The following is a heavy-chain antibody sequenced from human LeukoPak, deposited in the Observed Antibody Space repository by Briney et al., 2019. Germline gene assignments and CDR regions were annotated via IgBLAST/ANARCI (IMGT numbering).Heavy chain of an antibody. D-gene: IGHD6-19*01. V-gene: IGHV3-23*01. CDR2: VSDSGSGT. J-gene: IGHJ4*02. Sequence: GASLRLSCAASGFTFSTYAMSWVRQAPGRGLEWVSAVSDSGSGTYYADSVKGRFTISRDNSKNTLYLQMTSLRAEDTALYYCAKGKGSSGWYDWGQGTLVTVSS. CDR1: GFTFSTYA. CDR3: AKGKGSSGWYD.